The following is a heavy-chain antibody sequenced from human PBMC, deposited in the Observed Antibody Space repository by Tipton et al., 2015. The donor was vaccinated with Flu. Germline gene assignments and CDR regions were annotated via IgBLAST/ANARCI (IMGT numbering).Heavy chain of an antibody. V-gene: IGHV4-39*01. Sequence: TLSLTCTVSSGSIRSTNYFCAWIRQPPGKGLELIGSVYPSGTTYYNPSLKSRVTISVDTSKSQFSLMLRSVPAADTAVYYCARLSYYDVDLKNFYFDYWGQGALVTVSS. CDR1: SGSIRSTNYF. J-gene: IGHJ4*02. CDR3: ARLSYYDVDLKNFYFDY. D-gene: IGHD3-10*02. CDR2: VYPSGTT.